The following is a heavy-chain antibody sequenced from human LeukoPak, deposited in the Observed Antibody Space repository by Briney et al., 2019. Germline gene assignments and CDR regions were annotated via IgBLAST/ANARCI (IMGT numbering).Heavy chain of an antibody. CDR1: GGSFSGYY. V-gene: IGHV4-34*01. CDR2: INHSGST. CDR3: ARIRGFGVVIGPFDY. J-gene: IGHJ4*02. Sequence: SETLSLTCAVYGGSFSGYYWSWIRQPPGKGLEWIGEINHSGSTNYNPSLKSRVTISVDTSKNQFSLKLSSVTAADTAVYYCARIRGFGVVIGPFDYWGQGTLVTVSS. D-gene: IGHD3-3*01.